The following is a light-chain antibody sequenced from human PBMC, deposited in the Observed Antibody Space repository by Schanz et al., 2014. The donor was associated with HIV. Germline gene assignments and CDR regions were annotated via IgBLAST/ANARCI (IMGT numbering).Light chain of an antibody. J-gene: IGLJ2*01. V-gene: IGLV2-11*01. CDR1: SSDVGSYNY. CDR3: ASYAGSNNLV. CDR2: EVN. Sequence: QSALTQPRSVSGSPGQSVTISCTGTSSDVGSYNYVSWYQQRPGKAPRLLISEVNKRPSGVPDRFSGSKSDNTASLTVSGLQTEDEADYYCASYAGSNNLVFGGGTKLTVL.